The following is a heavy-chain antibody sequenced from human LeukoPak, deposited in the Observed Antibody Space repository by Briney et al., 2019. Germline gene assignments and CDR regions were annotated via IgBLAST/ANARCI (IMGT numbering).Heavy chain of an antibody. CDR3: ARDTSVLEWLLYGAFDI. CDR2: ISAYNGNT. D-gene: IGHD3-3*01. Sequence: ASVKVSCKASGYTFTSYGISWVRQAPGPGLERMGWISAYNGNTNYAQKLQGRVTMTTDTSTSTAYMELRSLRSDDTAVYYCARDTSVLEWLLYGAFDIWGQGTMVTVSS. V-gene: IGHV1-18*01. CDR1: GYTFTSYG. J-gene: IGHJ3*02.